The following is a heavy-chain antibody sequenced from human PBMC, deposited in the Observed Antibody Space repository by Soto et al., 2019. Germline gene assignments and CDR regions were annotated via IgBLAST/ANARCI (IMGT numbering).Heavy chain of an antibody. CDR1: GYTFTSYG. V-gene: IGHV1-18*04. D-gene: IGHD6-13*01. CDR3: ARDSIAAAGTLWYFFYGMDV. J-gene: IGHJ6*02. Sequence: ASVKVSCKASGYTFTSYGISWVRQAPGQGLEWMGWISAYNGNTNYAQKLQGRVTMTTDTSTSTAYMELRSLRSDDTAVYYCARDSIAAAGTLWYFFYGMDVWGQGTTVTVSS. CDR2: ISAYNGNT.